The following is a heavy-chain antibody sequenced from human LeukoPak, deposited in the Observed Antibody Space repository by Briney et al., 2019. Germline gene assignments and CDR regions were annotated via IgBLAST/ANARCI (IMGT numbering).Heavy chain of an antibody. J-gene: IGHJ4*02. Sequence: PGGSLRHSCAASGFTFSIYATSSGPQAPEKGGECVSALSGSGGSTYYADSVKGRFTISRDNSKNTLYLQMNSLRAEDTAVYYCAKVLRYFDWLSSFDYWGQGTLVTVSS. CDR1: GFTFSIYA. CDR3: AKVLRYFDWLSSFDY. D-gene: IGHD3-9*01. V-gene: IGHV3-23*01. CDR2: LSGSGGST.